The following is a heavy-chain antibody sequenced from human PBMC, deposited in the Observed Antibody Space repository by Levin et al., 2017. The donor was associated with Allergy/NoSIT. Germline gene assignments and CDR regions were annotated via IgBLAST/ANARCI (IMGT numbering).Heavy chain of an antibody. CDR2: IAQDDSKK. CDR1: GLTFNDYW. V-gene: IGHV3-7*01. J-gene: IGHJ3*01. D-gene: IGHD3-22*01. Sequence: GGSLRLSCAASGLTFNDYWMTWVRQAPGKGLEWVANIAQDDSKKYYVDSVKGRFTISRDNAKNSLYLQMNSLRAEDTAVYYCTRDLTYFFDSSGYYYDALDVWGHGTMVTVSS. CDR3: TRDLTYFFDSSGYYYDALDV.